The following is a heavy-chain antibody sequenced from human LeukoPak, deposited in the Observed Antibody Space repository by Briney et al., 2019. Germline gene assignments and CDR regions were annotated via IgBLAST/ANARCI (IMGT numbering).Heavy chain of an antibody. Sequence: GGSLRLSCAASGLTFSSYAMSWVRQAPGKGLEWVSAISGSGGSTYYADSVKGRFTISRDNSKNTLYLQMNSLRAEDTAVYYCAKDGPYCGGDCYPSGYWGQGTLVTVSS. CDR3: AKDGPYCGGDCYPSGY. D-gene: IGHD2-21*02. V-gene: IGHV3-23*01. CDR1: GLTFSSYA. CDR2: ISGSGGST. J-gene: IGHJ4*02.